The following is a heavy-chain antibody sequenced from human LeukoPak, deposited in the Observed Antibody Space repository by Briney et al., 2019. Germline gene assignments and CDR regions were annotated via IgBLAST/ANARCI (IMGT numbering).Heavy chain of an antibody. Sequence: SETLPLTCAVYGGSFSGYYWSWIRQPPGKGLEWIGYIYYSGSTNYNPSLKSRVTISVDTSKNQFSLKLSSVTAADTAVYYCARGRDIVGFDYWGQGTLVTVSS. CDR1: GGSFSGYY. D-gene: IGHD5-12*01. V-gene: IGHV4-59*01. CDR2: IYYSGST. CDR3: ARGRDIVGFDY. J-gene: IGHJ4*02.